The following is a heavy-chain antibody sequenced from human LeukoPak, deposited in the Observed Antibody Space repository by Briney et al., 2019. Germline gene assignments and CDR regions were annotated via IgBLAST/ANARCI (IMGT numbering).Heavy chain of an antibody. V-gene: IGHV1-18*01. Sequence: GASVKVSCKASGYTLTSYGISWVRQAPGQGLEWMGWINAYNGNTNYAQMLQGRVTMTTDTSTSTAFMELRSLRSDDTAVYYCARWAGRLISSSWLDYWGQGTLVTVSS. CDR1: GYTLTSYG. D-gene: IGHD6-13*01. CDR2: INAYNGNT. J-gene: IGHJ4*02. CDR3: ARWAGRLISSSWLDY.